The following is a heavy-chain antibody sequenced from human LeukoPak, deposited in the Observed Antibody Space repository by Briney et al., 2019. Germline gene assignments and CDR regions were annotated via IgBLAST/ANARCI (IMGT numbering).Heavy chain of an antibody. V-gene: IGHV1-18*01. D-gene: IGHD6-13*01. CDR1: GYTFTSYG. J-gene: IGHJ5*02. CDR2: ISAYNGNT. Sequence: GASVKVSCKASGYTFTSYGISWVRQAPGQGLEWMGWISAYNGNTNYAQKLQGRVTMTTDTSTSTAYMELRSLRSDDTAVYYCARGGTGIAQGGHNNWFDPWGQGTLVTVSS. CDR3: ARGGTGIAQGGHNNWFDP.